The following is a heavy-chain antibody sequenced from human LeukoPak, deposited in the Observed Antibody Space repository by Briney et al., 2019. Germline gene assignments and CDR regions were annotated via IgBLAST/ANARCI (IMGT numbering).Heavy chain of an antibody. J-gene: IGHJ3*02. CDR3: ARRAREYSHDAFDI. D-gene: IGHD5-18*01. V-gene: IGHV1-18*04. CDR2: ISAYNGNT. Sequence: ASVKVSCKASGYTFTSYGISWVRQAPGQGLEWMGWISAYNGNTNYAQKLQGRVTMTTDTSTSTAYMELRSPRSDDTAVYYCARRAREYSHDAFDIWGQGTMVTVSS. CDR1: GYTFTSYG.